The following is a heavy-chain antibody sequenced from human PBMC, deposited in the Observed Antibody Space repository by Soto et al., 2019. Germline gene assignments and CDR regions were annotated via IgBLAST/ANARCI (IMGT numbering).Heavy chain of an antibody. CDR3: AKDFPHIVVVPSATFFDF. V-gene: IGHV3-23*01. Sequence: GGSMRLSCAASGFTFSIYAMSWVSQAQGKGLEWGSAFIGSGGSTYYADSVKRRFTISRDNSNNTPYLQMNSLRAEDTAVYYCAKDFPHIVVVPSATFFDFWGQGTLVTVSS. D-gene: IGHD2-2*01. CDR2: FIGSGGST. J-gene: IGHJ4*02. CDR1: GFTFSIYA.